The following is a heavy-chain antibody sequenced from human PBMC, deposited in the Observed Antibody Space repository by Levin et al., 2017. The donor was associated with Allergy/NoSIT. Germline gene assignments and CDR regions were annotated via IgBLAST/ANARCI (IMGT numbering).Heavy chain of an antibody. CDR1: GFTFSSYD. CDR2: ISASGSTT. D-gene: IGHD1-26*01. Sequence: GGSLRLSCAASGFTFSSYDMNWFRQAPGKGLDWVSYISASGSTTYYADSVKGRFTISRDNVYNSLYLQMNSLRVEDTAIYYCASPKSRGTYSFDRWGRGTLVTVSS. CDR3: ASPKSRGTYSFDR. J-gene: IGHJ2*01. V-gene: IGHV3-48*03.